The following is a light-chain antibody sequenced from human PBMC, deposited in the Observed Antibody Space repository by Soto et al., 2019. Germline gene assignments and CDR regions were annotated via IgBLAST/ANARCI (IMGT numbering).Light chain of an antibody. J-gene: IGKJ1*01. CDR2: KAS. V-gene: IGKV1-5*03. CDR1: QTISSW. Sequence: DIQMTRSPSSLSAYLGDRVTITCRASQTISSWLAWYQQKPGKAPKLLIYKASTLKSGVPSRFSGSGSGTEFTLTISSLQPDYFATYYCQHYNSYSEAFGQGTKVDIK. CDR3: QHYNSYSEA.